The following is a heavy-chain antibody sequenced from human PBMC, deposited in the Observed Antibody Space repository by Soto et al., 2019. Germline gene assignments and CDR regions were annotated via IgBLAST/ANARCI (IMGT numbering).Heavy chain of an antibody. CDR2: IIPIFGTA. D-gene: IGHD3-16*01. CDR1: GGTFNSFA. CDR3: ARSRIMIDWDY. J-gene: IGHJ4*02. V-gene: IGHV1-69*12. Sequence: QVQLVQSGAEVKKPGSSVKVSCKASGGTFNSFAISWVRQAPGQGLEWMGEIIPIFGTANYAQKFQGRVTITADESTSTAYMALSSLRSEDTAVYYCARSRIMIDWDYWGQGTLVTVSA.